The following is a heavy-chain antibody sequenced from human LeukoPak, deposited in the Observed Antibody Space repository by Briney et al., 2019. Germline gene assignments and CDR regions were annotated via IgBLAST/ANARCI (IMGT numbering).Heavy chain of an antibody. J-gene: IGHJ5*02. D-gene: IGHD3-22*01. CDR2: IGAYNGNT. Sequence: ASVKISCKASGYTFTSYGISWVRQAPGQGLEWMGWIGAYNGNTNYAQKLQGRVTMTTDTSTSTAYMELRSLRSDDTAVYYCARDLSEITMIVGLGWFDPWGQGTLVTVSS. CDR3: ARDLSEITMIVGLGWFDP. V-gene: IGHV1-18*01. CDR1: GYTFTSYG.